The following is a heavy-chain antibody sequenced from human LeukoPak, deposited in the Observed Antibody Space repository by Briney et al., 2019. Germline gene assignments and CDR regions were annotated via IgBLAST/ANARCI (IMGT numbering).Heavy chain of an antibody. J-gene: IGHJ4*02. Sequence: PGGSLRLSCAASGFTFSSYGMHWVRQAPGKGLEWVAVIWYDGSNKYYADSVKGRFTISRDNSKNTLYLQMNSLRAEDTAVYYCAGGSSGYYLKEYNFDYWGQGTLVTVSS. CDR1: GFTFSSYG. CDR2: IWYDGSNK. CDR3: AGGSSGYYLKEYNFDY. D-gene: IGHD3-22*01. V-gene: IGHV3-33*01.